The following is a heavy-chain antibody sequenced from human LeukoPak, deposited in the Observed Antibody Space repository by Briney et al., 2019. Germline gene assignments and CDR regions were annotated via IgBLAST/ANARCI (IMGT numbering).Heavy chain of an antibody. D-gene: IGHD5-12*01. Sequence: SGTLSLTRAVSGGSISSNNWWSWVRQPPGKGLEWIGEIYHHGATNYNPSLKSRVTLSVDKSKNQFSLELSSVTAADTAVYYCARGPSVAAHLDYWGQGTLVTVSS. J-gene: IGHJ4*02. CDR2: IYHHGAT. CDR1: GGSISSNNW. CDR3: ARGPSVAAHLDY. V-gene: IGHV4-4*02.